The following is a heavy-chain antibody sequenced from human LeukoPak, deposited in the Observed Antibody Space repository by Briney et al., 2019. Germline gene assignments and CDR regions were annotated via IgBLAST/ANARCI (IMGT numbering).Heavy chain of an antibody. J-gene: IGHJ2*01. CDR1: GASISSGNSY. CDR3: ARAVGYDILTGYSRGWFFDL. CDR2: IYYTGST. D-gene: IGHD3-9*01. Sequence: SQTLSLTCTVSGASISSGNSYWTWIRQHPGKGLEWIGYIYYTGSTYYNPSLKSRLGISVDTSKNQFSLKLTSVTAADTAVYYCARAVGYDILTGYSRGWFFDLWGRGTLVTVSS. V-gene: IGHV4-31*03.